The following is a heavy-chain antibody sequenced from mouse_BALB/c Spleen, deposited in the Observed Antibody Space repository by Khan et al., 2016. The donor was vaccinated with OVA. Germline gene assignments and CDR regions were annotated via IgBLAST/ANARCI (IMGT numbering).Heavy chain of an antibody. J-gene: IGHJ4*01. CDR3: ARPPYFSYTLEH. CDR1: GYTFTNYG. D-gene: IGHD2-10*01. CDR2: INTYTGEP. V-gene: IGHV9-3-1*01. Sequence: QIQLVQSGPELKKPGETVKISCKASGYTFTNYGMNWVKQSPGKALKWMGWINTYTGEPTYADDFKGRFAFSLETSVSTAYLQINNLKDEDTATYFGARPPYFSYTLEHWGQGTSVTVSS.